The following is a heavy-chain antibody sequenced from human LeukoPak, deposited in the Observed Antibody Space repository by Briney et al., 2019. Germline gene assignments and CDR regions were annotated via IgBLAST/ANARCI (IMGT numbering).Heavy chain of an antibody. D-gene: IGHD4-17*01. V-gene: IGHV3-30*18. CDR2: ISYDGSNK. CDR3: AKLPLITVTTQGAFDI. CDR1: GFTFSSYG. Sequence: GGSLRLSCAASGFTFSSYGMHWVRQAPGKGLEWVAVISYDGSNKYYADSVKGRFTISRDNSKNTLYLQMNSLRAEDTAVYYCAKLPLITVTTQGAFDIWGQGTMVTVSS. J-gene: IGHJ3*02.